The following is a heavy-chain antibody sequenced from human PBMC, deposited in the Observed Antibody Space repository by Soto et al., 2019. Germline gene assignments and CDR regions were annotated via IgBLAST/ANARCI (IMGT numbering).Heavy chain of an antibody. CDR1: GGSVSSGSYY. J-gene: IGHJ6*02. V-gene: IGHV4-61*01. CDR3: ASSSIVLVPAGGTMVPGYYYGMDV. Sequence: QVQLQESGPGLVKPSETLSLTCTVSGGSVSSGSYYWSWIRQPPGKGLEWIGYIYYSGSTNYNPSLKSRVTISVDTSKNQFSLKLSSVTAADTAVYYCASSSIVLVPAGGTMVPGYYYGMDVWGQGTTVTVSS. D-gene: IGHD2-2*01. CDR2: IYYSGST.